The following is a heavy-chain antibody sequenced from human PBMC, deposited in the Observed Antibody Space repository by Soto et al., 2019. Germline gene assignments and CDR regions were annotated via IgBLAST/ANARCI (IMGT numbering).Heavy chain of an antibody. D-gene: IGHD3-10*01. CDR3: ARTLITMVRGVPKKLAFDY. CDR2: ISSSSSYI. V-gene: IGHV3-21*01. J-gene: IGHJ4*02. Sequence: PGGSLRLSCAASGFTFSSYSMNWVRQAPGKGLEWVSSISSSSSYIYYADSVKGRFTISRDNAKNSLYLQMNSLRAEDTAVYYCARTLITMVRGVPKKLAFDYWGQGTLVTVSS. CDR1: GFTFSSYS.